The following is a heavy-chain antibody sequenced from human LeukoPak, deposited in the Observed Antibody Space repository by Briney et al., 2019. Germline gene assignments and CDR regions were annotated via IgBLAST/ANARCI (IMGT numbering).Heavy chain of an antibody. J-gene: IGHJ4*02. Sequence: PSETLSLTCAVSGGSISSSSWWSWVRQPPGKGLEWIGYIYNSGNTNYNPSLKSRVTISVDTSKNQFSLKLTSVTAADTAVYYCARRQAAAWGIEYWGQGTLVTVSS. D-gene: IGHD7-27*01. CDR2: IYNSGNT. CDR1: GGSISSSSW. V-gene: IGHV4-4*02. CDR3: ARRQAAAWGIEY.